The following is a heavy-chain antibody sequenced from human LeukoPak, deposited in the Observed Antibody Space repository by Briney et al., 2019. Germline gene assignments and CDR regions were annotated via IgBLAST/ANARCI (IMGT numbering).Heavy chain of an antibody. CDR1: GGTFNSYA. J-gene: IGHJ4*02. V-gene: IGHV1-69*13. Sequence: GASVKVSCKASGGTFNSYAINWVRQAPGQGLEWMGGIIPIFDTANYAQKFQGRVTITADESTSTAYMELSSLRSEDTAVYYCARDRNSRSSGEGLDSWGQGTLVTVSS. D-gene: IGHD2/OR15-2a*01. CDR3: ARDRNSRSSGEGLDS. CDR2: IIPIFDTA.